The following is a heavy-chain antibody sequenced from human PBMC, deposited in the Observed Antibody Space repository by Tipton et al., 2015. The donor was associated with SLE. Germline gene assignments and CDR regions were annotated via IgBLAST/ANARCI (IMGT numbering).Heavy chain of an antibody. CDR2: ISHSGST. CDR1: GDSISGYY. CDR3: ATGPGIAVASTAWYFDS. Sequence: TLSLTCSVSGDSISGYYWSWIRQPPGRGPEWIGEISHSGSTRYSPSLKSRVTISLATSKNQFSLRLTSATAADTAVYYCATGPGIAVASTAWYFDSWGQGTLVTVSS. D-gene: IGHD6-19*01. J-gene: IGHJ4*02. V-gene: IGHV4-34*01.